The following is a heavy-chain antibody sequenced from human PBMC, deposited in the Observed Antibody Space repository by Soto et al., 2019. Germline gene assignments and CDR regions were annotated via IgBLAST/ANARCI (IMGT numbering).Heavy chain of an antibody. V-gene: IGHV4-31*03. CDR3: ARDRGLSDNWNDGHAFDI. Sequence: QVQLQESGPGLVKPSQTLSLTCTVSGGSISSGGYYWSWIRQHPGKGLEWIGYIYYSGSTYYNPSLKSRVTRSVDTAKNQFSLKLSSVTAADTAVYYCARDRGLSDNWNDGHAFDIWGQGTMVTVSS. CDR2: IYYSGST. CDR1: GGSISSGGYY. J-gene: IGHJ3*02. D-gene: IGHD1-1*01.